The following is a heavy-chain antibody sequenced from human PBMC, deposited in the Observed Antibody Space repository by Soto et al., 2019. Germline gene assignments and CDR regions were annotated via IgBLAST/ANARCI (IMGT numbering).Heavy chain of an antibody. D-gene: IGHD6-13*01. V-gene: IGHV4-31*03. J-gene: IGHJ6*02. Sequence: KPSETLSLTCTVSGGSISSGGYYWSWIRQHPGKGLEWIGYIYYSGSTYYNPSLKSRVTISVDTSKNQFSLKLSSVTAADTAVYYCARDHASSSWYHYYYGMDVWGQGTTATVSS. CDR1: GGSISSGGYY. CDR3: ARDHASSSWYHYYYGMDV. CDR2: IYYSGST.